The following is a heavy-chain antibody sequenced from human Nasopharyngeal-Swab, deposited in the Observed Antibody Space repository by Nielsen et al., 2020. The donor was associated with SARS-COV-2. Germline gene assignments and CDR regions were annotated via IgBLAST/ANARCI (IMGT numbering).Heavy chain of an antibody. Sequence: ASVKVSCKASGYIFTSYYMHWVRQAPGQGLEWMGIINPSGGSTSYAQKFQGRVTMTRDTSTSTVYMELSSLRSEDTAVYYCARGHSRIIVVVPWRKGYFDYWGQGTLVTVSS. D-gene: IGHD2-2*01. CDR1: GYIFTSYY. CDR3: ARGHSRIIVVVPWRKGYFDY. CDR2: INPSGGST. V-gene: IGHV1-46*01. J-gene: IGHJ4*02.